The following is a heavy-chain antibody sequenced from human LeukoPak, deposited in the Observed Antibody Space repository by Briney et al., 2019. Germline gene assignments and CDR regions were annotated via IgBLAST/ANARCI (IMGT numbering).Heavy chain of an antibody. CDR1: GFTFSSYG. V-gene: IGHV3-23*01. Sequence: GGSLRLSCAVSGFTFSSYGMSWVRQAPGKGLEWVSAISGSGGSTYYADSVKGRFTISKDNSKNTLYLQMNSLRAEDTAVYYCAKAGLRYFDWLFSWGQGTLVTVSS. CDR3: AKAGLRYFDWLFS. CDR2: ISGSGGST. D-gene: IGHD3-9*01. J-gene: IGHJ4*02.